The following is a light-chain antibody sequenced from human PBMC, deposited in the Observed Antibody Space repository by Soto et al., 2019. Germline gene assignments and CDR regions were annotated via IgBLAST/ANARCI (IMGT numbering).Light chain of an antibody. Sequence: SYELTQPSSVSVSPGQTARITCPGDVLAKKYARWFQQKPGQAPVLVIYKDSERPSGIPERFSGSSSGTTVTLTISGAQVEDEADYYCYSAADNTFGGGTKLTVL. CDR1: VLAKKY. J-gene: IGLJ2*01. CDR3: YSAADNT. V-gene: IGLV3-27*01. CDR2: KDS.